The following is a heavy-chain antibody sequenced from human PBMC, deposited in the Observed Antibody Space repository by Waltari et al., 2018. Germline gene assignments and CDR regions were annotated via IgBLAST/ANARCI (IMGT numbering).Heavy chain of an antibody. CDR2: IYYSGST. V-gene: IGHV4-59*01. D-gene: IGHD3-3*01. Sequence: QVQLQESGPGLVKPSENLSLTCPVSGGAISSYYWSWIRQPPGKGLEWIGYIYYSGSTNYNPSLKSRVTISVDTSKNQFSLKLSSVTAADTAVYYCARGGDFWSGYYCLDYWGQGTLVTVSS. CDR3: ARGGDFWSGYYCLDY. CDR1: GGAISSYY. J-gene: IGHJ4*02.